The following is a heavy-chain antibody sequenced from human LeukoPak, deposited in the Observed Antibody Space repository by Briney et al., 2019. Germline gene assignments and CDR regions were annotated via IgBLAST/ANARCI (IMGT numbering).Heavy chain of an antibody. CDR1: GFSISSDYY. D-gene: IGHD1-14*01. Sequence: PSETLSLTCNVFGFSISSDYYWGWIRQPPGEGLEWTVTIYHDGSTYYNPSLKSRFIISLDTSKNQFSLKLTYVTAADTAVYYCARLGVIGRIFDYWGQGTLVTVSS. V-gene: IGHV4-38-2*02. CDR2: IYHDGST. J-gene: IGHJ4*02. CDR3: ARLGVIGRIFDY.